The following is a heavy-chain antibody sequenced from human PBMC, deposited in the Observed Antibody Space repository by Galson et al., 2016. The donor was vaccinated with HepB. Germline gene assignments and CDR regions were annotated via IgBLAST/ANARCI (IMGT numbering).Heavy chain of an antibody. CDR2: IKQDGIDK. D-gene: IGHD6-19*01. J-gene: IGHJ4*02. Sequence: SLRLSCADSGFMFGSYWMTWVRQAPGKGLEWVANIKQDGIDKYYVDSVKGRFTISRDNGKKLVYLQMNSLRVEDTAVYFCASFNTGWYFANWGQGTLVTVSS. V-gene: IGHV3-7*01. CDR3: ASFNTGWYFAN. CDR1: GFMFGSYW.